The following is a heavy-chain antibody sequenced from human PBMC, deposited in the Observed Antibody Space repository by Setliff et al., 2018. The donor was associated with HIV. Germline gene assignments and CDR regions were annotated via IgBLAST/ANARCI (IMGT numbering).Heavy chain of an antibody. D-gene: IGHD3-3*01. Sequence: GASVKVSCKASGYTFTNYAMHWVRQAPGQGLEWMGWINTNTGSPRFARGFTGRFGFSLDTSVTTTFLHISNLKAEDTAIYYCARDGADYNFRSGSYPFDIWGQGTLVTVSS. CDR2: INTNTGSP. CDR3: ARDGADYNFRSGSYPFDI. J-gene: IGHJ4*02. CDR1: GYTFTNYA. V-gene: IGHV7-4-1*02.